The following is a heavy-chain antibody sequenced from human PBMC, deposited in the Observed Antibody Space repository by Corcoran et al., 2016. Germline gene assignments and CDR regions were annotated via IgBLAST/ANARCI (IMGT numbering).Heavy chain of an antibody. V-gene: IGHV4-59*01. CDR1: GGSISDYY. CDR3: ARGPHLEGY. J-gene: IGHJ4*02. Sequence: QVQLQESGPGLVKPSETLSLTCTVSGGSISDYYWSWIRQPPGKGLESIGYIAYTGSTHYNPSFESRATMSLDTSKNQSSLKLTSVTAADTAGYYGARGPHLEGYWGQGTLVTVSS. CDR2: IAYTGST.